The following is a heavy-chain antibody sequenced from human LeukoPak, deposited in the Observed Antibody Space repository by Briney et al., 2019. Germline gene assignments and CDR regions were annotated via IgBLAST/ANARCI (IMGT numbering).Heavy chain of an antibody. CDR2: IKQDGSEK. CDR3: ARDSYCYDSSGYTYFDY. CDR1: GFTFSSYW. D-gene: IGHD3-22*01. J-gene: IGHJ4*02. V-gene: IGHV3-7*01. Sequence: PGGSLRLSCAASGFTFSSYWMSWVRQAPGKGLEWVANIKQDGSEKYYVDTVKGRFTISRDNAKNSLYLQMNSLRAEDTAVYYCARDSYCYDSSGYTYFDYWGQGTLVTVSS.